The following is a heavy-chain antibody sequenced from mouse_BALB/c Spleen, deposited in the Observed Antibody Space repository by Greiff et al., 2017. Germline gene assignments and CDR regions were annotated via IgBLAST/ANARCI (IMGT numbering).Heavy chain of an antibody. CDR3: ARLRGEAWFAY. CDR1: GYSITSDYA. J-gene: IGHJ3*01. Sequence: EVKLLESGPGLVKPSQSLSLTCTVTGYSITSDYAWNWIRQFPGNKLEWMGYISYSGSTSYNPSLKSRISITRDTSKNQFFLQLNSVTTEDTATYYCARLRGEAWFAYWGQGTLVTVSA. V-gene: IGHV3-2*02. CDR2: ISYSGST.